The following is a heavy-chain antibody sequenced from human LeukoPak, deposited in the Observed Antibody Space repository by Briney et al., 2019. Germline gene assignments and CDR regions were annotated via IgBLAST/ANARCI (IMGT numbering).Heavy chain of an antibody. D-gene: IGHD3/OR15-3a*01. J-gene: IGHJ4*02. CDR1: GGSISSYY. CDR3: ARRTGYYDGFDY. V-gene: IGHV4-59*01. CDR2: IYYNGST. Sequence: PSETLSLTCTVSGGSISSYYWSWIRQPPGKGLEWIGYIYYNGSTNYNPSLKSRVTISVDTPKNQFSLKVSSVTAADTAVYYCARRTGYYDGFDYWGQGALVTVSS.